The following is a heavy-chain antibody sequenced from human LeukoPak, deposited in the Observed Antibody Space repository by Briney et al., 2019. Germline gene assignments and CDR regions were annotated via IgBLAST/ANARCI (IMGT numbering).Heavy chain of an antibody. J-gene: IGHJ4*02. CDR2: INPNSGGT. Sequence: ASVKVSCKASGYTFTGYYMHWVRQAPGQGLEWMGWINPNSGGTNYAQKFQGRVTMTRDTSISTAYMELSRLRSDDTAVYYCARPYCSSTSCSDSLPFGYWGQGTLVTVSS. V-gene: IGHV1-2*02. CDR3: ARPYCSSTSCSDSLPFGY. D-gene: IGHD2-2*01. CDR1: GYTFTGYY.